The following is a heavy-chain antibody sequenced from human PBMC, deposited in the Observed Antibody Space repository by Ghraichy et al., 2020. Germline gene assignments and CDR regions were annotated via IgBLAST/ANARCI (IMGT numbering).Heavy chain of an antibody. D-gene: IGHD3-16*01. CDR2: ISGSGADT. CDR1: GFTFTTYA. CDR3: AKGFTYYDYVGYDAFDV. Sequence: GGSLRLSCAASGFTFTTYAMSWVRQAPGKGLEWVSSISGSGADTYYADSVRGRFTISRDNSKNTVYLQMNSLRAEDTAIYYCAKGFTYYDYVGYDAFDVWGQGTIVTVAS. V-gene: IGHV3-23*01. J-gene: IGHJ3*01.